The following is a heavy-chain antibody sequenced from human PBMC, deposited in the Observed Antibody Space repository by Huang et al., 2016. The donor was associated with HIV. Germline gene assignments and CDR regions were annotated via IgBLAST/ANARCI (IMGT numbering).Heavy chain of an antibody. J-gene: IGHJ2*01. CDR2: INHSGRT. V-gene: IGHV4-34*01. Sequence: QVQLHQWGAGLLKPSETLSLTCAVYGGSFSTYYWSWIRQPPTKRLEWLGEINHSGRTTNNPALKSRVTISVDTSKNQFSLKLNSVTAADTTVYYCARGFYHDSSTYWFFDVWGRGTLVTVSS. CDR3: ARGFYHDSSTYWFFDV. CDR1: GGSFSTYY. D-gene: IGHD3-22*01.